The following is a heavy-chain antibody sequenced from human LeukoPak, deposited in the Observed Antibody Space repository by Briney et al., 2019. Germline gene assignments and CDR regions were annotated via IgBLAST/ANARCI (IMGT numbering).Heavy chain of an antibody. CDR1: GYTFTGYY. CDR2: INPNSGVT. Sequence: ASVKVSCKASGYTFTGYYMHWVRQAPGQGLEWTGWINPNSGVTNYAQKFQGRVIMTSDTSISTAYMELSGLRSDDTAVYYCARSFYGSGSPWGQGTLVTVSS. D-gene: IGHD3-10*01. CDR3: ARSFYGSGSP. V-gene: IGHV1-2*02. J-gene: IGHJ5*02.